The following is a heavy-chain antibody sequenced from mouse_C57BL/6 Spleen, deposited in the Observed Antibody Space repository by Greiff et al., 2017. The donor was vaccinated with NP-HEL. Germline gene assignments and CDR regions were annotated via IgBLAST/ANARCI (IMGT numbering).Heavy chain of an antibody. CDR2: IRNKANGYTT. Sequence: EVQRVESGGGLVQPGGSLSLSCAASGFTFTDYYMSWVRQPPGKALEWLGFIRNKANGYTTEYSASVKGRFTISRDNSQSILYLQMNALRAEDSATYYCARWDTTVESFDYWGQGTTLTVSS. J-gene: IGHJ2*01. CDR1: GFTFTDYY. V-gene: IGHV7-3*01. CDR3: ARWDTTVESFDY. D-gene: IGHD1-1*01.